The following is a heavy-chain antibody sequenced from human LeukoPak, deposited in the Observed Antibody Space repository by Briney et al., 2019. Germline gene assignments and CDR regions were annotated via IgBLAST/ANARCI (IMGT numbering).Heavy chain of an antibody. J-gene: IGHJ4*02. D-gene: IGHD3-16*01. V-gene: IGHV3-48*01. CDR3: ARDSRLGEFDY. Sequence: GGSLRLSCVVSGFTFSSYWMSWVRQAPGKGLEWVSYISSSSSTIYYAGSVKGRFTISRDNAKNSLYLQMNSLRAEDTAVYYCARDSRLGEFDYWGQGTLVTVSS. CDR2: ISSSSSTI. CDR1: GFTFSSYW.